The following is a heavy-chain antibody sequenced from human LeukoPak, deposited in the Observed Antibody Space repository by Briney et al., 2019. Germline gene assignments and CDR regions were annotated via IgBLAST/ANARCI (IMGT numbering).Heavy chain of an antibody. D-gene: IGHD1-26*01. Sequence: SETLSLTCTVSGDSINSGYHWSWIRQQPGKGLEWIGNIYYNGRTYYKTSLKSRIIISVDMSKNQISLQLSSVTAADTAVYYCARDLRGSPMDVWGKGTPVAASS. J-gene: IGHJ6*03. V-gene: IGHV4-31*03. CDR2: IYYNGRT. CDR1: GDSINSGYH. CDR3: ARDLRGSPMDV.